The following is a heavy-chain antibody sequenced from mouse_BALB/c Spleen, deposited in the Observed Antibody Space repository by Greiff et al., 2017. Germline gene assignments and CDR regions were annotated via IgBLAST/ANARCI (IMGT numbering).Heavy chain of an antibody. CDR2: INSNGGST. V-gene: IGHV5-6-3*01. Sequence: EVKLVESGGGLVQPGGSLKLSCAASGFTFSSYGMSWVRQTPDKRLELVATINSNGGSTYYPDSVKGRFTISRDNAKNTLYLQMSSLKSEDTAMYYCARGDDAMDYWGQGTSVTVSS. J-gene: IGHJ4*01. CDR3: ARGDDAMDY. CDR1: GFTFSSYG.